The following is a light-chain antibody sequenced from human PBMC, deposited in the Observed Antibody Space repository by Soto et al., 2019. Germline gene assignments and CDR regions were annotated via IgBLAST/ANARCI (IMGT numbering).Light chain of an antibody. CDR2: GAS. Sequence: EIVLTQSPGPLSLSPGEGATLSCRASQYVSNSYLAWYQQRPGQAPRLLIYGASSRATGIPDRFRGSGSGADFILTISRLEPEDFAVYYCQHYGSSSWTFGQGTKVDIK. CDR1: QYVSNSY. CDR3: QHYGSSSWT. J-gene: IGKJ1*01. V-gene: IGKV3-20*01.